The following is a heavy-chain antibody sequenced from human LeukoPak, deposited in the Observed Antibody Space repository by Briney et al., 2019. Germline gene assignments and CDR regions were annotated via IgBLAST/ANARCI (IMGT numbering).Heavy chain of an antibody. D-gene: IGHD1-26*01. CDR3: AKAMGATLFDY. CDR1: GFTFSSFA. V-gene: IGHV3-23*01. CDR2: ISGSTGIT. Sequence: GGSLRLSCAASGFTFSSFAMSWVRQAPGKGLEWVSTISGSTGITYYADSVKGRFTFSRDNSKNTLYLQMNSLKAEDTAVYYCAKAMGATLFDYWGQGTLVTVSS. J-gene: IGHJ4*02.